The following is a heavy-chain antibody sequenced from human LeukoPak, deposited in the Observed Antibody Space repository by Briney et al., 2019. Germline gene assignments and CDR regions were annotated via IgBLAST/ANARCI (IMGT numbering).Heavy chain of an antibody. Sequence: GGSLRLSCAAPGFTVSSNYMSWVRRAPGKGLEWVSGVSGSGDSTYYADSVKGRFTISRDNSKNTLYLQMNSLRAEDTAVYYCAKTLTMILVLRGGFDYWGQGALVTVSS. J-gene: IGHJ4*02. CDR2: VSGSGDST. CDR3: AKTLTMILVLRGGFDY. V-gene: IGHV3-23*01. D-gene: IGHD3-22*01. CDR1: GFTVSSNY.